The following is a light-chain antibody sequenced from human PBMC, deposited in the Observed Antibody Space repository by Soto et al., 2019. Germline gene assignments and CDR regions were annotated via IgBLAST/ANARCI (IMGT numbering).Light chain of an antibody. Sequence: DIQMTQSPSSLSASVGDRVTITCRASQDISNCLNWYQQKPGKAPKLLIYDASNLETGVPSRFSGSGSGTDFTFTISSLQPEDFATYYCQQYANLPYTFGQGTKLEIK. CDR2: DAS. CDR1: QDISNC. CDR3: QQYANLPYT. V-gene: IGKV1-33*01. J-gene: IGKJ2*01.